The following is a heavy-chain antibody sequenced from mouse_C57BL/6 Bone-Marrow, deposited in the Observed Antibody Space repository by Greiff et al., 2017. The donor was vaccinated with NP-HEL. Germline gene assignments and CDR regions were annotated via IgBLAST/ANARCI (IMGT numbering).Heavy chain of an antibody. J-gene: IGHJ4*01. D-gene: IGHD1-1*02. CDR3: ASYDYGYYYAMDY. CDR2: IYPRSGNT. V-gene: IGHV1-81*01. Sequence: QVQLQQSGAELARPGASVKLSCKASGYTFTSYGISWVKQRTGQGLEWIGEIYPRSGNTYYNEKFKGKATLTADKSSSKAYMELRSLTSEDSAGYFCASYDYGYYYAMDYWGQGTSVTVSS. CDR1: GYTFTSYG.